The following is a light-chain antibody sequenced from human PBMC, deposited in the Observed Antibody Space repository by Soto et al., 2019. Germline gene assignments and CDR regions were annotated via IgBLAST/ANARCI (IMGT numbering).Light chain of an antibody. Sequence: EIALTQSPATLSLSPGERASLSCRASQSVSSYLAWYQQKPGQATRLLIYDASNRATGIPARFSGSGSGKDFTLTISSLEPEDVAVYYGQQRSNWPITFGQGKRLEIK. CDR3: QQRSNWPIT. CDR1: QSVSSY. J-gene: IGKJ5*01. V-gene: IGKV3-11*01. CDR2: DAS.